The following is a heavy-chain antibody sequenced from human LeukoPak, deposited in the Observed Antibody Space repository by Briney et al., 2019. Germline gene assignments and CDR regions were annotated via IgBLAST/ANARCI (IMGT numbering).Heavy chain of an antibody. CDR2: INPFRVIV. CDR1: GGTFSTYA. J-gene: IGHJ6*02. CDR3: ARDLDSYYFYGMDV. V-gene: IGHV1-69*04. Sequence: SVKVSCKASGGTFSTYAISWVRQAPGQGLEWMGRINPFRVIVNYTQKFQGRVTITADRSTNTAYMELSSLRFEDTAVYYCARDLDSYYFYGMDVWGQGTTVTVSS.